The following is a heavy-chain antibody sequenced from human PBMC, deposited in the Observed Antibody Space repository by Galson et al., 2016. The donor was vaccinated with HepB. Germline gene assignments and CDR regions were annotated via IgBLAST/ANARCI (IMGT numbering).Heavy chain of an antibody. D-gene: IGHD6-13*01. CDR3: AKSGGQLEIWVPNNWFGP. J-gene: IGHJ5*02. CDR2: ISGSGAST. V-gene: IGHV3-23*01. Sequence: SLRLSCAASGFTFSTYAMAWIRQAPTKGLEWVSSISGSGASTYYADSVKGRFTISRDNSKNTLYLQMNSLRAEDTAIYYCAKSGGQLEIWVPNNWFGPWGQGTLVSVSS. CDR1: GFTFSTYA.